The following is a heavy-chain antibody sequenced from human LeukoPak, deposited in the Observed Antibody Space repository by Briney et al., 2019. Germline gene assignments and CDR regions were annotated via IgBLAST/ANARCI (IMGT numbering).Heavy chain of an antibody. Sequence: SVKVSCKASGGTFSSYAISWVRQAPGQGLEWMGGIIPIFGTANYAQKFQGRVTMTEDTSTDTAYMELSSLRSEDTAVYYCATGGDRIWFDPWGQGTLVTVSS. CDR3: ATGGDRIWFDP. CDR1: GGTFSSYA. CDR2: IIPIFGTA. J-gene: IGHJ5*02. V-gene: IGHV1-69*06. D-gene: IGHD3-16*01.